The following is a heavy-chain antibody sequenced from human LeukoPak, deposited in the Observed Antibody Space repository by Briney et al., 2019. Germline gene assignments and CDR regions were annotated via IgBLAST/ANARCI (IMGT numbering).Heavy chain of an antibody. CDR1: GYSFTSYW. CDR3: ARLKARYCSSTSCYRGAFDI. D-gene: IGHD2-2*02. J-gene: IGHJ3*02. V-gene: IGHV5-51*01. CDR2: IYPGDSDT. Sequence: GESLKISCEGSGYSFTSYWIGWVRQMPGKGLEWMGIIYPGDSDTRYSPSFQGQVTISADKSISTAYLQWSSLKASDTAMYYCARLKARYCSSTSCYRGAFDIWGQGTMVTVSS.